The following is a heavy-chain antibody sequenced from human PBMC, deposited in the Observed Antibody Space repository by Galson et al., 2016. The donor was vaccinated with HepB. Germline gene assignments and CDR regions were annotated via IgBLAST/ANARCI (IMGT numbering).Heavy chain of an antibody. Sequence: CAASGFTFGDYAMSWVRQAPGKGLEWVGFIRIKAYGVTTEYAASVKGRFTISRDDSKSIAYLQMSSLRTEDTALYYCTRVGNDYSNYGAFDYWGQGTLVTVSS. D-gene: IGHD4-11*01. CDR3: TRVGNDYSNYGAFDY. CDR2: IRIKAYGVTT. V-gene: IGHV3-49*04. J-gene: IGHJ4*02. CDR1: GFTFGDYA.